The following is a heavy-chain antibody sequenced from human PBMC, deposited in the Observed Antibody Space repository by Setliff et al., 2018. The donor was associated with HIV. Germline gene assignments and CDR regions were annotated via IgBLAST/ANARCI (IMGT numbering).Heavy chain of an antibody. CDR2: INPGNGNT. Sequence: GASVTVSCKASGYTFTNYAIHWVRQAPGQRLEWMGWINPGNGNTKYSQKFQGRVTITRDTSATTAYMELSSLRSEDTAIFYCAREPIGGDDAFDIWGQGTMVTVSS. CDR3: AREPIGGDDAFDI. D-gene: IGHD2-21*02. J-gene: IGHJ3*02. V-gene: IGHV1-3*01. CDR1: GYTFTNYA.